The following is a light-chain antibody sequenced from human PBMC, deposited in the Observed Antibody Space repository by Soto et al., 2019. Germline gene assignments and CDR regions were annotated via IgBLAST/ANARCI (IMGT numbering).Light chain of an antibody. J-gene: IGLJ3*02. Sequence: NFMLTQPHSVSESPGKTVTISCTRSSGSIARNYVQWYQQRPGSAPTTVIYEDNQRPSGVPDRFSGSIDSSSNSASLTISGLKTEDEYDYYCQSYDSSKEVFGGGTKLTVL. V-gene: IGLV6-57*03. CDR3: QSYDSSKEV. CDR1: SGSIARNY. CDR2: EDN.